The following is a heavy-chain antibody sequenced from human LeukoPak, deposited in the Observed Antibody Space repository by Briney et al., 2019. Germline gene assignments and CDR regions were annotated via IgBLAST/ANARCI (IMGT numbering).Heavy chain of an antibody. Sequence: GESLRISCKGSGYSFTSYWISWVRQMPGKGLEWMGRIDPSDSYTNYRPSLQGHVTISADKSISTAYLQWSSLKASDTAMYYCARRNYYGSGSYYALSYWGQGPLVTVSS. CDR1: GYSFTSYW. CDR2: IDPSDSYT. D-gene: IGHD3-10*01. CDR3: ARRNYYGSGSYYALSY. J-gene: IGHJ4*02. V-gene: IGHV5-10-1*01.